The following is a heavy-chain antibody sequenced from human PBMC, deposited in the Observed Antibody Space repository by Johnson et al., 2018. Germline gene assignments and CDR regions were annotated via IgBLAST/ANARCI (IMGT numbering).Heavy chain of an antibody. D-gene: IGHD3-3*01. Sequence: EVQLVETGGGLVKPGGSLRLSCAASGFTFSSYSMNWVRQAPGKGLEWVSSISYSNSFVYYTDSVKGRFTISRDNAKNSLYLQMNSLRAEDTAVYYCAASRFLEWQFRAFDIWGQGTMVTVSS. V-gene: IGHV3-21*01. CDR2: ISYSNSFV. CDR1: GFTFSSYS. J-gene: IGHJ3*02. CDR3: AASRFLEWQFRAFDI.